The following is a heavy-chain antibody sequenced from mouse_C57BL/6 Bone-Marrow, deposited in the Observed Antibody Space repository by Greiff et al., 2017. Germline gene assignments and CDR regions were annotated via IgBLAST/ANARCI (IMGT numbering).Heavy chain of an antibody. Sequence: QVQLKESGPGLVQPSQSLSITCTVSGFSLTSYGVHWVRQSPGKGLEWLGVIWSGGSTDYNAAFISRLSISKDNSKSQVFFKMNSLQADDTAIYYCARKNYSNYEFAYWGQGTLVTVSA. CDR2: IWSGGST. J-gene: IGHJ3*01. CDR3: ARKNYSNYEFAY. CDR1: GFSLTSYG. D-gene: IGHD2-5*01. V-gene: IGHV2-2*01.